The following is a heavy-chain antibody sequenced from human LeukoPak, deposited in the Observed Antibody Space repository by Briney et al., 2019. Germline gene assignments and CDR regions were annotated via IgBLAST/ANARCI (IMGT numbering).Heavy chain of an antibody. V-gene: IGHV3-23*01. CDR2: ISGSGGST. CDR1: GFTFSSYA. CDR3: ANSRHPFDY. J-gene: IGHJ4*02. Sequence: HTGGSLRLSCAASGFTFSSYAMSWVRQAPGKGLEWVSAISGSGGSTYYAVSVKGRFTISRYNSKNTLYLQMNSLRAEDTAVYYCANSRHPFDYWGQGTLVTVSS.